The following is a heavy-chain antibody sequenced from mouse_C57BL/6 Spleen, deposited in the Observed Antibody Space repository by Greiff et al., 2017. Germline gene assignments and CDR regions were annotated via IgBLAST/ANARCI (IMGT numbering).Heavy chain of an antibody. CDR3: ARRLNDAMDY. CDR1: GYTFTSYW. CDR2: IDPSDSET. D-gene: IGHD2-2*01. V-gene: IGHV1-52*01. J-gene: IGHJ4*01. Sequence: QVQLQQPGAELVRPGSSVKLSCKASGYTFTSYWMHWVKQRPIQGLEWIGNIDPSDSETHYNQKFKDKATLPVDKSSSTAYMQLSSLTSEDSAVYYCARRLNDAMDYWGQGTSVTVSS.